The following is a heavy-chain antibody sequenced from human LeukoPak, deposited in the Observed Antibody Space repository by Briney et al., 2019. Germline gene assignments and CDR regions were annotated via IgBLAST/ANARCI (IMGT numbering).Heavy chain of an antibody. Sequence: GASVKVSCKASGYTFTSYGISWVRQAPGQGLEWMGWISAYNGNTNYAQKLQGRVTMTTDTSTSTAYMELRSLRSDNTAVYYCAREPSRAFVGCSSTSCYGSGSDYWGQGTLVTVSS. CDR3: AREPSRAFVGCSSTSCYGSGSDY. D-gene: IGHD2-2*01. V-gene: IGHV1-18*01. J-gene: IGHJ4*02. CDR1: GYTFTSYG. CDR2: ISAYNGNT.